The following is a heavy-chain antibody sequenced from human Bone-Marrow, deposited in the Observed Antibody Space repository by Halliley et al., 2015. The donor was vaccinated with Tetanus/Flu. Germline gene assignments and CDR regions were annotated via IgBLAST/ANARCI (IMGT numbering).Heavy chain of an antibody. Sequence: GKGLGWVSRINNDGSETYYADAVEGRFTISRDNSKNTLYLQMASLRAEDTAVYYCVRANWEILNWGQGTLVTVSS. V-gene: IGHV3-74*01. J-gene: IGHJ4*02. D-gene: IGHD1-26*01. CDR2: INNDGSET. CDR3: VRANWEILN.